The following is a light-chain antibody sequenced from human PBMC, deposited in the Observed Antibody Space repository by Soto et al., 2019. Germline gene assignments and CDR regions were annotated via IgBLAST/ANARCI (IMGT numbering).Light chain of an antibody. Sequence: AIQLTQSPSSLSASVGDRVTITCRASQGISSALAWYQQKPGKAPKLLIYDASRLESGVPSRFNGSGSGTDFTLTISSLQPEDFATYYCQQFNSYPITFGQGTRLEIK. CDR2: DAS. V-gene: IGKV1-13*02. CDR1: QGISSA. CDR3: QQFNSYPIT. J-gene: IGKJ5*01.